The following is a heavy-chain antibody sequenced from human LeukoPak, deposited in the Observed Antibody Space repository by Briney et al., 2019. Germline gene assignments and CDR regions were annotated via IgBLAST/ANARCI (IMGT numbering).Heavy chain of an antibody. D-gene: IGHD1-26*01. J-gene: IGHJ4*02. CDR1: GSSISNYY. Sequence: SETLSLTCIVSGSSISNYYWGWIRRPPGKGLEWIGSIYYSGSTYYNPSLKSRVTISVDTPTNQFSLKLSSVTAADTAVYYCARDSSGSYYGYWGQGTLVTVSS. CDR3: ARDSSGSYYGY. V-gene: IGHV4-39*07. CDR2: IYYSGST.